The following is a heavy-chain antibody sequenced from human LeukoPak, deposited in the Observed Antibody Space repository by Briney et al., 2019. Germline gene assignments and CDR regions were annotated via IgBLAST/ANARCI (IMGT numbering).Heavy chain of an antibody. CDR3: AGRYDFWSGYHPLDAFDI. J-gene: IGHJ3*02. CDR1: GGSISSSSYY. CDR2: IYYSGST. V-gene: IGHV4-39*01. Sequence: KPSETLSLTCTVSGGSISSSSYYWGWIRQPPGKGLEWIGSIYYSGSTYYNPSLKSRVTISVDTSKNQFSLKLSSVTAADTAVYYCAGRYDFWSGYHPLDAFDIWGQGTMVTVSS. D-gene: IGHD3-3*01.